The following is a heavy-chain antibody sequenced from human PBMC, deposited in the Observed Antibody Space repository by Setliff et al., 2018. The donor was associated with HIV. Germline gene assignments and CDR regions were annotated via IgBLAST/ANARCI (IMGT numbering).Heavy chain of an antibody. J-gene: IGHJ3*01. D-gene: IGHD3-16*01. V-gene: IGHV4-59*01. CDR1: GGSISNYF. Sequence: KSSETLSLTCTVSGGSISNYFWSWIRQPPGKGLEWFGYIYHSGNTKYTPSLKSRATISQDTSKKQVSLRLTSVTTADTAVYYCARVGWGSVFDVWGQGTTVTVSS. CDR3: ARVGWGSVFDV. CDR2: IYHSGNT.